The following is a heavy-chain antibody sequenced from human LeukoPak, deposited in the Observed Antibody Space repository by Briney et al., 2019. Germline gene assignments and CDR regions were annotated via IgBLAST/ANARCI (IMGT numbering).Heavy chain of an antibody. J-gene: IGHJ6*03. CDR3: TTSGMVRGRSPRDIVVVPAAPKYMDV. D-gene: IGHD2-2*01. Sequence: GGSLRLSCAASGFSFSDAWMSWVRQIPGKGLEWVGRIESKTDGGTTDYAAPVKGRFTISRDDSKNTLYLQMNSLKTEDTAVYYCTTSGMVRGRSPRDIVVVPAAPKYMDVWGKGTTVTISS. CDR2: IESKTDGGTT. V-gene: IGHV3-15*04. CDR1: GFSFSDAW.